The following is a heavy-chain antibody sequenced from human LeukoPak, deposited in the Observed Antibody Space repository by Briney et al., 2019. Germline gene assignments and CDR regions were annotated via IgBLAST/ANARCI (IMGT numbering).Heavy chain of an antibody. V-gene: IGHV4-61*02. D-gene: IGHD4-17*01. CDR3: ARHPATVTPYYYYYMDV. CDR1: GGSISSGSYY. CDR2: IYTSGST. Sequence: SETLSLTCTVSGGSISSGSYYWRWIRQPAGKGLEWIGRIYTSGSTNYNPSLKSRVTISVDTSKNQFSLKLSSVTAADTAVYYCARHPATVTPYYYYYMDVWGKGTTVTVSS. J-gene: IGHJ6*03.